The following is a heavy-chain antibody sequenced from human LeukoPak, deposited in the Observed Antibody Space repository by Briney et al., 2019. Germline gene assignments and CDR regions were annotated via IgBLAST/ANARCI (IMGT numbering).Heavy chain of an antibody. Sequence: PSETLSLTCTVSGGSISIFYWSWIRQPPGKGLEWIGDIYYSGTTNYNPSLKSQLTISLDTSKNQFSLRLTSVTAADTAVYYCARIDAVAATPTSFDYWGQGTLVTVSS. D-gene: IGHD6-19*01. CDR3: ARIDAVAATPTSFDY. J-gene: IGHJ4*02. CDR2: IYYSGTT. CDR1: GGSISIFY. V-gene: IGHV4-59*01.